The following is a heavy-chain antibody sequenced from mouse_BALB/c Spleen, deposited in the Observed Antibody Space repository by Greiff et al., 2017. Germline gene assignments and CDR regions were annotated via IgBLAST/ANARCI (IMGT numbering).Heavy chain of an antibody. J-gene: IGHJ3*01. Sequence: VQLQQSGAELVKPGASVKLSCTASGFNIKDSYMHWVKQRPEQGLEWIGRIDPANGNTKYDPKFQGKATITADTSSNTAYLQLSSLTSEDTAVYYCARGFPDYWAMDYWGQGTLVTVSA. CDR1: GFNIKDSY. CDR3: ARGFPDYWAMDY. D-gene: IGHD2-4*01. CDR2: IDPANGNT. V-gene: IGHV14-3*02.